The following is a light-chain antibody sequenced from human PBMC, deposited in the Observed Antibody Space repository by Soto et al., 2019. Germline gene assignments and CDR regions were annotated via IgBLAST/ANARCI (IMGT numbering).Light chain of an antibody. V-gene: IGLV2-8*01. CDR1: KNDIGVYDF. CDR2: EVV. CDR3: SSYTSGNTLYV. Sequence: QSVLTQPPSASGSPGQSVTISCTGTKNDIGVYDFVSWYQHHPGKAPRLIIYEVVQRPSGVPDRFSGSKSGNTASLTVSGLQAEDEADYYCSSYTSGNTLYVFGSGTKVTVL. J-gene: IGLJ1*01.